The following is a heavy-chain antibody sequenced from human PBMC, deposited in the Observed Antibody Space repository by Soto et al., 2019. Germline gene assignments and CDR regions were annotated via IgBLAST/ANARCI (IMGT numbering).Heavy chain of an antibody. D-gene: IGHD3-16*01. Sequence: QVQLVESGGGVVQPGTSLRISCVGSGFTFRRYVIHWVRQAPGKGLEWVALTSYDGSNKDYGDSVKGRFTISRDNSRNTVDLQMDSLRREDTALYYCARWGTTGGLDVWGQGTLVSVSS. V-gene: IGHV3-30*06. CDR1: GFTFRRYV. J-gene: IGHJ1*01. CDR3: ARWGTTGGLDV. CDR2: TSYDGSNK.